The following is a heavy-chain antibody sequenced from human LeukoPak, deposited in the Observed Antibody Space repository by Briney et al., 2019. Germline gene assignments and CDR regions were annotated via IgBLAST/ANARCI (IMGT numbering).Heavy chain of an antibody. J-gene: IGHJ2*01. CDR1: GFTLSHYG. D-gene: IGHD3-22*01. V-gene: IGHV3-33*01. CDR2: LWADGSKT. CDR3: ARDADTSGFYWYFDL. Sequence: PGGSLRLSCTASGFTLSHYGMYWVRQAPGKGLESVALLWADGSKTSYPDSVKGRFTISRDISRNTLYLQMNSLRVEDTALYYCARDADTSGFYWYFDLWGRGTLVTVSS.